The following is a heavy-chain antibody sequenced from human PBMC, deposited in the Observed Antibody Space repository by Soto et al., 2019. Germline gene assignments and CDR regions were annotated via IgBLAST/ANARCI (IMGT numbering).Heavy chain of an antibody. J-gene: IGHJ3*02. CDR3: AKDNSSGCDWLRVGDASDI. V-gene: IGHV3-30*18. Sequence: QVQLVESGGGVVQPGRSLILSCAASGFTFSSYGMHWVRQAPGKGLEWVAVISYDGSNKYYADSVKGRLTISRDNSKNTLYLQMNSLRGEDTAVYYCAKDNSSGCDWLRVGDASDIWGQGTMVTVSS. CDR2: ISYDGSNK. D-gene: IGHD6-19*01. CDR1: GFTFSSYG.